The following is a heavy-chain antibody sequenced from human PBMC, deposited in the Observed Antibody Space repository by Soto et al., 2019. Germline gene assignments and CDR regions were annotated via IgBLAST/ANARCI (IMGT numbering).Heavy chain of an antibody. Sequence: EVQLLESGGGLVQPGGSLRLSCAASGFTFSNYGMSWVRQAPGKGLEWVSVISGSGDNTYYADSVKGRFTISRDNSKNTLYLQMNSLRAEDTAVYYCAKGRVDYNSAIDYWGQGTLVTVSS. CDR1: GFTFSNYG. D-gene: IGHD6-25*01. J-gene: IGHJ4*02. CDR3: AKGRVDYNSAIDY. CDR2: ISGSGDNT. V-gene: IGHV3-23*01.